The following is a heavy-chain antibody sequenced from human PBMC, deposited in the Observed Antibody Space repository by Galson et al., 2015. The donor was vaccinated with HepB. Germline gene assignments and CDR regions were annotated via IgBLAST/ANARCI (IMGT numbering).Heavy chain of an antibody. D-gene: IGHD5-18*01. CDR2: INQYGSEK. CDR3: ATYSWSGRKYDAFDI. CDR1: GFTFSSYW. V-gene: IGHV3-7*03. J-gene: IGHJ3*02. Sequence: SLRLSCAASGFTFSSYWMSWVRQAPGKGLEWVANINQYGSEKYYVDSMKGRFTISRDNARNSLYLQMNSLRVEDTAVYYCATYSWSGRKYDAFDIWGQGTMATVSS.